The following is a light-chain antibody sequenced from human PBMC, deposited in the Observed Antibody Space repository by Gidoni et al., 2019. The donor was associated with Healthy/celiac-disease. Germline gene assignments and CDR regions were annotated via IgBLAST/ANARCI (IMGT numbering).Light chain of an antibody. J-gene: IGKJ5*01. V-gene: IGKV2-28*01. CDR3: IQALQTR. Sequence: DLVMTQSPLSLPVPPGEPASRSSRSSQSLLHSNGYNYWDWYQQKPGQSPQLLIYLGSNRAAGVPDRFSGSGSGIDFTLKSSRVEDEDVWVYYCIQALQTRFGQGTRLEIK. CDR2: LGS. CDR1: QSLLHSNGYNY.